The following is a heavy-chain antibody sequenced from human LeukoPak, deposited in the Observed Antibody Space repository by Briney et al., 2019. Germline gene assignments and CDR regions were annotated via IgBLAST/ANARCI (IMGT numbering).Heavy chain of an antibody. CDR2: MNPNSGNT. V-gene: IGHV1-8*03. D-gene: IGHD3-3*01. J-gene: IGHJ6*03. Sequence: ASVKVSCKASGYTFTSYDINWVRQATGQGLEWMGWMNPNSGNTGYAQKFQGRVTITRNTSISTAYMELSSLRSEDTAVYYCARGDYYDFWSGQAGYMDVWGKGTTVAVSS. CDR1: GYTFTSYD. CDR3: ARGDYYDFWSGQAGYMDV.